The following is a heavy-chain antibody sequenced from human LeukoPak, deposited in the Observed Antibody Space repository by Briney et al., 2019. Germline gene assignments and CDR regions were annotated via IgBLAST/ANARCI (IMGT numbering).Heavy chain of an antibody. V-gene: IGHV4-31*03. J-gene: IGHJ3*02. CDR3: ARDGLEPQTGTTSFDI. CDR2: IYYSGST. D-gene: IGHD1-1*01. Sequence: SETLSLTRTVSGGSISSGGYYWSWIRQHPGKGLEWIGYIYYSGSTYYNPSLKSRVTISVDTSKNQFSLKLSSVTAADTAVYYCARDGLEPQTGTTSFDIWGQGTMVTVSS. CDR1: GGSISSGGYY.